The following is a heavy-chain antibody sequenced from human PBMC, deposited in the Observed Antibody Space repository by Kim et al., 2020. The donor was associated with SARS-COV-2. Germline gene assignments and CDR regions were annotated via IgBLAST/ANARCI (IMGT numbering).Heavy chain of an antibody. CDR2: IYYSGST. CDR3: ARQQPGIAVAGTTYYYYYYGMDV. J-gene: IGHJ6*02. CDR1: GGSISSYY. D-gene: IGHD6-13*01. Sequence: SETLSLTCTVSGGSISSYYWSWIRQPPGKGLEWIGYIYYSGSTNYNPSLKSRVTISVDTSKNQFSLKLSSVTAADTAVYYCARQQPGIAVAGTTYYYYYYGMDVWGQGTTVTVSS. V-gene: IGHV4-59*01.